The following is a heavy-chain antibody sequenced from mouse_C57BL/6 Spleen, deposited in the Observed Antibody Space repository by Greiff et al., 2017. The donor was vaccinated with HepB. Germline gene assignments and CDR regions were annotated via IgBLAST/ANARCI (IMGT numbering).Heavy chain of an antibody. V-gene: IGHV1-81*01. CDR1: GYTFTSYG. Sequence: QVQLKQSGAELARPGASVKLSCKASGYTFTSYGISWVKQRTGQGLEWIGEIYPRSGNTYYNEKFKGKATLTADKSSSTAYMELRSLTSEDSAVYFCARQDMVTPFAYWGQGTLVTVSA. CDR2: IYPRSGNT. J-gene: IGHJ3*01. CDR3: ARQDMVTPFAY. D-gene: IGHD2-2*01.